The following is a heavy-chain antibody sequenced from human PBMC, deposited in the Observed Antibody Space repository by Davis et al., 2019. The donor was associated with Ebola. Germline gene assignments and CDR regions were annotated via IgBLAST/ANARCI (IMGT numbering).Heavy chain of an antibody. CDR1: GFTFSNYY. Sequence: GESLKISCAASGFTFSNYYMNWVRQAPGKGLEWVSSISSRSNNIFYADSVTGRFTISRDNAKNSLFLQMNSLRAEDTAVYYCARDGVDTAMVVVWGYYQYMDVWGKGTTVTVSS. D-gene: IGHD5-18*01. V-gene: IGHV3-21*01. CDR2: ISSRSNNI. J-gene: IGHJ6*03. CDR3: ARDGVDTAMVVVWGYYQYMDV.